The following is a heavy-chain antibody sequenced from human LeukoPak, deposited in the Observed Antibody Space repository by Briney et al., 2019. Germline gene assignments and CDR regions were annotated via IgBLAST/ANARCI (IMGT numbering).Heavy chain of an antibody. CDR2: INHSGST. D-gene: IGHD5-18*01. Sequence: SETLSLTCAVYGGSFSGDFWSWIRQSPGKGLEWIGEINHSGSTNYNPSLKSRVTISVDTSKNQFSLKLSSVTAADTAVYYCARTLDTAMVISIDYWGQGTLVTVSS. J-gene: IGHJ4*02. CDR1: GGSFSGDF. V-gene: IGHV4-34*01. CDR3: ARTLDTAMVISIDY.